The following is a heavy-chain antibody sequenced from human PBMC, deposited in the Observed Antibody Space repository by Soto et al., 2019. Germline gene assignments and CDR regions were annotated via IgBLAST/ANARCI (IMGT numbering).Heavy chain of an antibody. Sequence: EVQLLESGGGLVQPGGSLRLSCAASEFTFSNYSMSWVRQAPGKGLEWVSAISGSGANTYDAASVKGRFTISRDNSENSLYLQMNSLRAEDTAVYYCAKEPYCSGGTCYSGVFDIWGQGTRVTVSS. CDR3: AKEPYCSGGTCYSGVFDI. CDR2: ISGSGANT. D-gene: IGHD2-15*01. J-gene: IGHJ3*02. CDR1: EFTFSNYS. V-gene: IGHV3-23*01.